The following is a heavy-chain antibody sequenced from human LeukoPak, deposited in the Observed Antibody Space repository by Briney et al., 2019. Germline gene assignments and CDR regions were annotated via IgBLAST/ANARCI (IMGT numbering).Heavy chain of an antibody. Sequence: AGGSLRLSCSASGFTFNSYVMHWVRQAPGKGLEYVSAISSNGGSTYYADSVKGRFTISRDNSKNTLYLQMSSLTPEDTARYYCVNLGQWLVPDYYYGVDVWGQGTTVTVSS. CDR3: VNLGQWLVPDYYYGVDV. V-gene: IGHV3-64D*09. CDR1: GFTFNSYV. D-gene: IGHD6-19*01. J-gene: IGHJ6*02. CDR2: ISSNGGST.